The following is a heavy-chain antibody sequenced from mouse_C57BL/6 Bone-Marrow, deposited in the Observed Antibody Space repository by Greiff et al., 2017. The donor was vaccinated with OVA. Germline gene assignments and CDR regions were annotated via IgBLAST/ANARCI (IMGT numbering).Heavy chain of an antibody. D-gene: IGHD2-5*01. CDR1: GFTFSSYA. CDR2: ISDGGSYT. V-gene: IGHV5-4*01. CDR3: ARDGIVRRMDY. J-gene: IGHJ4*01. Sequence: EVKLMESGGGLVKPGGSLKLSCAASGFTFSSYAMSWVRQTPETRLEWVATISDGGSYTYYPDNVKGRFTIPRDHAKNNLYLQMSHLKSEDTAMYYWARDGIVRRMDYWGQGTSVTVSS.